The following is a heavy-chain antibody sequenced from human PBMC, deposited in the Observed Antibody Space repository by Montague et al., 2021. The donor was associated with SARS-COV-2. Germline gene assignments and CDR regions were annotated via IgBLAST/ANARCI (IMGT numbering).Heavy chain of an antibody. CDR1: GDSITSSNW. Sequence: SETLSLTCVVSGDSITSSNWWSWVRQPPGKGLEWIGEISRSGPTNYSPSLRSRVTMSIDTVKNYFSLTVTSVTAADTAVYYCSRLNVRGSHGYESDYWGQGTLVTVSS. V-gene: IGHV4/OR15-8*02. CDR3: SRLNVRGSHGYESDY. D-gene: IGHD5-12*01. CDR2: ISRSGPT. J-gene: IGHJ4*02.